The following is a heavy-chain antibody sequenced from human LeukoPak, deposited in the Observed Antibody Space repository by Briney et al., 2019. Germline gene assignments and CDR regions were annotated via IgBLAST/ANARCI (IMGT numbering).Heavy chain of an antibody. D-gene: IGHD5-18*01. J-gene: IGHJ4*02. CDR2: ISYDGSNK. V-gene: IGHV3-30-3*01. CDR1: GFTFSSYA. Sequence: GGSLRLSCAASGFTFSSYAMHWVRQAPSKGLEWVAVISYDGSNKYYADSVKGRFTISRDNSKNTLYLQMNSLRAEDTAVYYCARGYSYGDYWGQGTLVTVSS. CDR3: ARGYSYGDY.